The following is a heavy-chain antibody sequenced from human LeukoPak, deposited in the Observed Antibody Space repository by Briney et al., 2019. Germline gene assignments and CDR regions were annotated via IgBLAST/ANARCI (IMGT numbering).Heavy chain of an antibody. J-gene: IGHJ6*03. CDR2: ISSSGSTI. Sequence: PGGSLRLSCAASGFTFSDYYMSWIRQAPGKGLEWVSYISSSGSTIYYADSVKGRFTISRDNAKNSLYLQMNSLRAEDTAVYYSARDGYYDFWSGYSSHYYYYMDVWGKGTTVTVSS. D-gene: IGHD3-3*01. CDR1: GFTFSDYY. CDR3: ARDGYYDFWSGYSSHYYYYMDV. V-gene: IGHV3-11*04.